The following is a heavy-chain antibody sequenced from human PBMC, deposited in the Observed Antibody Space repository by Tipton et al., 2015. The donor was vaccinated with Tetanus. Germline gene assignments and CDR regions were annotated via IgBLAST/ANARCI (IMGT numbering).Heavy chain of an antibody. V-gene: IGHV4-61*01. Sequence: TLSLTCVVSGGSVSSGSYYWSWIRQPPGKGLEWIGYIYYSGSTNYNPSFKSRVTISVDTSKNQFSLKLSSVTAADTAVYYCARGIMVRGVGRFDPWGQGTLVTVSS. CDR2: IYYSGST. D-gene: IGHD3-10*01. CDR1: GGSVSSGSYY. J-gene: IGHJ5*02. CDR3: ARGIMVRGVGRFDP.